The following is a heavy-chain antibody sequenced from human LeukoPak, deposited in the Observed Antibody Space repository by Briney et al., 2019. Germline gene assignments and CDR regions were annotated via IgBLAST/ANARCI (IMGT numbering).Heavy chain of an antibody. CDR1: GGSISSGGYY. J-gene: IGHJ4*02. D-gene: IGHD2-8*01. Sequence: SETLSLTCTVSGGSISSGGYYWSWIRQHPGTGLEWIGYIYYSGSTYYNPSLKSRVTISVDTSKNQFSLKLSSVTAADTAVYYCARGDCTNGVCYIDYWGQGTLVTVSS. CDR3: ARGDCTNGVCYIDY. CDR2: IYYSGST. V-gene: IGHV4-31*03.